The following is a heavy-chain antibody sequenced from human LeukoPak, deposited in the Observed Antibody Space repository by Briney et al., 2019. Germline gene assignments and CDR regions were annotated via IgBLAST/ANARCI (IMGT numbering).Heavy chain of an antibody. Sequence: SGPALVKPTQTLTLTCTFSGFSLSTSGMCVSWIRQPPGKALEWLAHIDWDDDKYYSTSLKTRLTISKDTSKNQVVLTMTNMDPVDTATYYCARIPNYYGSGSPNLFDYWGQGTLVTVSS. V-gene: IGHV2-70*01. J-gene: IGHJ4*02. CDR2: IDWDDDK. D-gene: IGHD3-10*01. CDR1: GFSLSTSGMC. CDR3: ARIPNYYGSGSPNLFDY.